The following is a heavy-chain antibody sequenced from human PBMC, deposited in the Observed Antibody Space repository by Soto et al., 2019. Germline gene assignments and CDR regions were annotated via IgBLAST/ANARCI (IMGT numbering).Heavy chain of an antibody. CDR3: ARDLTGDYSSGPNNWIDP. CDR1: GGSFSGYY. D-gene: IGHD1-26*01. CDR2: INHSGST. V-gene: IGHV4-34*01. Sequence: PSETLSLTCAVYGGSFSGYYWSWIRQPPGKGLEWIGEINHSGSTNYNPSLKSRVTISVDTSENQFSLKLSSVTAADTAVYYCARDLTGDYSSGPNNWIDPRGQGTLVTVSS. J-gene: IGHJ5*02.